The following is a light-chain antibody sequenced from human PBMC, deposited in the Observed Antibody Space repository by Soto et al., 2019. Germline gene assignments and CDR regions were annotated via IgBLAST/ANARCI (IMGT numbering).Light chain of an antibody. CDR3: QQYNNWPPPCT. V-gene: IGKV3-15*01. J-gene: IGKJ1*01. CDR1: QSVSSN. Sequence: EIVMTQSPATLSVSPGERATLSCRASQSVSSNLAWYQQKPGQAPRLLIYGASTRATGIPARFSGSGSGTEFTLTISSLQSEDFAVYYCQQYNNWPPPCTFGQGTKVEIE. CDR2: GAS.